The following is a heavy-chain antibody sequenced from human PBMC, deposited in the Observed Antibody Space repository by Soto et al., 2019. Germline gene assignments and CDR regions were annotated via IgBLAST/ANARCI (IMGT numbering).Heavy chain of an antibody. CDR2: INPSGGST. D-gene: IGHD1-7*01. CDR1: GYTFTSYY. J-gene: IGHJ6*04. Sequence: EASVEVSCEASGYTFTSYYMHWVRQSPGQGLEWMGIINPSGGSTSYAQKFQGRVTMTRDTSTSTAYMELSSLRSEDPAVYYCARGGLGTFSGSGDYNNVLAFRVKGTTVPVSP. CDR3: ARGGLGTFSGSGDYNNVLAF. V-gene: IGHV1-46*01.